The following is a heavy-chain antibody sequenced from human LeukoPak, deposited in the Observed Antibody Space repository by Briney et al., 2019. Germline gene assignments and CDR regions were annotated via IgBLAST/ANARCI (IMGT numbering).Heavy chain of an antibody. CDR3: AGDHGYYFDS. J-gene: IGHJ4*02. V-gene: IGHV4-34*01. CDR2: INHSGST. Sequence: SETLSLTCAVYGGSFSGYYWSWIRQPPGKGLEWIGEINHSGSTNYNPSLKSRVTISVDTSKNQFSLQLNSVTPDDTAVYYCAGDHGYYFDSWGQGTQVTVSS. CDR1: GGSFSGYY.